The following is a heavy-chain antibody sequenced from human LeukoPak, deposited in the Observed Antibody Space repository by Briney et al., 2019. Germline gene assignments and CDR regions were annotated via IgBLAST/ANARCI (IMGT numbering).Heavy chain of an antibody. V-gene: IGHV4-4*07. Sequence: SETLSLTCTVSGGSISSYYWSWIRQPAGKGLEWIGRIYTSGSTNYNPSLKSRVTMTVDTSKNQFSLKLSSVTAADTAVYYCARDRGGSIKPPLNWFDPWGQGTLVTVSS. D-gene: IGHD1-14*01. J-gene: IGHJ5*02. CDR2: IYTSGST. CDR1: GGSISSYY. CDR3: ARDRGGSIKPPLNWFDP.